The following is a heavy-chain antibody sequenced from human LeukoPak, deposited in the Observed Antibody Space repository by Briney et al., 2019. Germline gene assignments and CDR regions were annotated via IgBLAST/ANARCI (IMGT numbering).Heavy chain of an antibody. V-gene: IGHV4-61*02. CDR3: ARVGRYCSSTSCWNNWFDP. CDR2: IYTSGST. Sequence: PSETLSLTCTVSGGSISSGSYYWSWIRQPAGKGLEWIGRIYTSGSTNYNPSLKSRVTISVDTSKNQFSLKLSSVTAADTAVYYCARVGRYCSSTSCWNNWFDPWGQGTLVTVSS. J-gene: IGHJ5*02. CDR1: GGSISSGSYY. D-gene: IGHD2-2*01.